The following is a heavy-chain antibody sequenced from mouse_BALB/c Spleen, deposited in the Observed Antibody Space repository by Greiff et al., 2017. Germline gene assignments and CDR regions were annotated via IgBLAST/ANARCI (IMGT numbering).Heavy chain of an antibody. Sequence: EVKLMESGGGLVKPGGSLKLSCAASGFTFSSYTMSWVRQTPEKRLEWVATISSGGSYTYYPDSVKGRFTISRDNAKNTLYLQMSSLKSEDTAMYYCTRDDYGSSSGYFDDWGQGTTLTVSS. CDR3: TRDDYGSSSGYFDD. CDR1: GFTFSSYT. CDR2: ISSGGSYT. D-gene: IGHD1-1*01. V-gene: IGHV5-6-4*01. J-gene: IGHJ2*01.